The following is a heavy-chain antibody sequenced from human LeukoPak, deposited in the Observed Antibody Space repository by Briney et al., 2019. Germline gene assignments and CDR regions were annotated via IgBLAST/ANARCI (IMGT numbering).Heavy chain of an antibody. Sequence: ASVKVSCKAPGYIFTGHYMHWVRQAPGQGLEYMGWINPNSGGTHFAQKFQGRVTMTRDTSISTAYMELSGLRSDDTAVYYCARAQPIIGYQYYGIDVWGQGTTVTVPS. D-gene: IGHD3-3*01. CDR3: ARAQPIIGYQYYGIDV. J-gene: IGHJ6*02. CDR2: INPNSGGT. V-gene: IGHV1-2*02. CDR1: GYIFTGHY.